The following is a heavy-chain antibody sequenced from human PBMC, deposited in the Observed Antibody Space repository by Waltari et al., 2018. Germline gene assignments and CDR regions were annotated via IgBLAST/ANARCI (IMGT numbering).Heavy chain of an antibody. J-gene: IGHJ5*02. Sequence: EVQLVESGGGLVKPGGSLRLSCAASGFTFSNAWMNWVRQAPGKGLEWVGRSKRKTEGGTTDYAAPVKGRFTISRDDSKNTLYLQMNSLKTEDTAVYYCSGPFDPWGQGTLVTVSS. CDR3: SGPFDP. V-gene: IGHV3-15*07. CDR1: GFTFSNAW. CDR2: SKRKTEGGTT.